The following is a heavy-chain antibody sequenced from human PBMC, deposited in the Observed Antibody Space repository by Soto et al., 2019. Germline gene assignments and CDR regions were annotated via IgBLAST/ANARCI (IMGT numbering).Heavy chain of an antibody. D-gene: IGHD2-15*01. CDR2: INYGGTT. V-gene: IGHV4-34*01. CDR1: GGSIGSYFNNYY. Sequence: QVQLQQWGAGLLKPSETLSLTCAVYGGSIGSYFNNYYWSWIRQTPGKGLEWIGEINYGGTTNYNPSLKTRISISIDTSKNQFSLKVKSVTAADTATYYCARGHPRSVLSTSLVTACWFDPWGQGTLVSVSS. CDR3: ARGHPRSVLSTSLVTACWFDP. J-gene: IGHJ5*02.